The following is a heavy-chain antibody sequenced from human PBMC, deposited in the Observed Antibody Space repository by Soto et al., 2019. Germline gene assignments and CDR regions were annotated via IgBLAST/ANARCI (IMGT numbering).Heavy chain of an antibody. D-gene: IGHD2-2*01. V-gene: IGHV4-30-4*01. Sequence: SSTXSLTGTFAVCSSISGYYYWSWIRQPPGKVLDWIGYIYYSGSTYYNPSLKSRVTISVDTSKNQFSLKLSSVTAADTAVYYCARDIGRYCSSPSCYRAWLETWGQGTLVKVYS. CDR3: ARDIGRYCSSPSCYRAWLET. CDR2: IYYSGST. J-gene: IGHJ4*02. CDR1: VCSSISGYYY.